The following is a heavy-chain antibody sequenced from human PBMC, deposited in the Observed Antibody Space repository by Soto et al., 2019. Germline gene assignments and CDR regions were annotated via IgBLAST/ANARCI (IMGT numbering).Heavy chain of an antibody. CDR1: GGNFSGYY. Sequence: PSETMSLTSAVYGGNFSGYYWSWVRQNPGKGLEWIGEINPTGGTNYNPSLKSRVTISVDTSRDQFSLQLSSVTAADTAVYYCARTRATPASRNLDYWGQGTLVTVSS. CDR3: ARTRATPASRNLDY. V-gene: IGHV4-34*01. J-gene: IGHJ4*02. CDR2: INPTGGT. D-gene: IGHD1-1*01.